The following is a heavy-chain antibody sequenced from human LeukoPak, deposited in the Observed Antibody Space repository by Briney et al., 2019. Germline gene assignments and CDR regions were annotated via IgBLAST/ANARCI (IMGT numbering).Heavy chain of an antibody. J-gene: IGHJ4*02. CDR1: GFTFSSYS. CDR2: ISSSSSTI. CDR3: AKVLRITIFGVVPKKYYFDY. Sequence: PGGSLRLSCAASGFTFSSYSMNWVRQAPGKGLEWVSYISSSSSTIYYADSVKGRFTISRDNAKNSLYLQMNSLRDEDTAVYYCAKVLRITIFGVVPKKYYFDYWGQGTLVTVSS. D-gene: IGHD3-3*01. V-gene: IGHV3-48*02.